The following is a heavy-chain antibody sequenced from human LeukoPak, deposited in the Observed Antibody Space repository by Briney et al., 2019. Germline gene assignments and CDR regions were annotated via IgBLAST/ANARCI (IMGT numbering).Heavy chain of an antibody. CDR3: ARDRDYYDSSGFDDAFDI. V-gene: IGHV4-4*07. CDR1: GGSISSYY. Sequence: SETLSLTCTVSGGSISSYYWSWIRQPAGKGLEWIGRIYTSGSTNYNPSLKSRVTMSVDTSKNQFSLKLSSVTAADTAVYYCARDRDYYDSSGFDDAFDIWGQGTMVTVSS. J-gene: IGHJ3*02. D-gene: IGHD3-22*01. CDR2: IYTSGST.